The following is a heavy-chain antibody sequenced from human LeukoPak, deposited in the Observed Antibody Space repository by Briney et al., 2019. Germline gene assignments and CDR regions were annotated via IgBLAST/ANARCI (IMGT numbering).Heavy chain of an antibody. D-gene: IGHD3-22*01. CDR1: GDSFSSYY. Sequence: PSETLSLTCTVSGDSFSSYYWSWIRQPPGKGLEWIGYIFYSGSTDYNPSLKSRVTISLDTSKNQFSLRLTSVTAADTAVYYCAVSYDSGGYYYNYWGQGTLVTVSS. J-gene: IGHJ4*02. V-gene: IGHV4-59*08. CDR2: IFYSGST. CDR3: AVSYDSGGYYYNY.